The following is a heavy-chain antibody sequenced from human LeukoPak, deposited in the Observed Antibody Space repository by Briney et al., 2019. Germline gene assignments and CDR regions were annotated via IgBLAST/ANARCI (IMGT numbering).Heavy chain of an antibody. CDR2: ISWNSGSI. Sequence: SGGSLRLSCAASGFTFSSYAMHWVRQAPGKGLEWVSGISWNSGSIGYADSVKGRFTISRDNAKNSLYLQMNSLRAEDTAVYYCAKVRWGSDNALDSWGQGTLVTASS. V-gene: IGHV3-9*01. J-gene: IGHJ4*02. CDR1: GFTFSSYA. D-gene: IGHD3-16*01. CDR3: AKVRWGSDNALDS.